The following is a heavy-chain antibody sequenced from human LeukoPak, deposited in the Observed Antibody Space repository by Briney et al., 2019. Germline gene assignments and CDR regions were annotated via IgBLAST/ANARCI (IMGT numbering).Heavy chain of an antibody. V-gene: IGHV4-38-2*02. CDR2: IYHSGST. J-gene: IGHJ4*02. D-gene: IGHD2-15*01. CDR1: GYSISSGYY. CDR3: ARDNIVVVAATKAYYFDY. Sequence: PSETLSLTCTVPGYSISSGYYWGWIRQPPGKGLEWIGSIYHSGSTYYNPSLKSRVTISVDTSKNQFSLKLSSVTAADTAVYYCARDNIVVVAATKAYYFDYWGQGTLVTVSS.